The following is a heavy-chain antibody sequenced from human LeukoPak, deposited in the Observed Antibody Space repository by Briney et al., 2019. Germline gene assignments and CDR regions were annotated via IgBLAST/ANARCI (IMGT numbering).Heavy chain of an antibody. D-gene: IGHD2-2*01. J-gene: IGHJ6*03. V-gene: IGHV3-7*01. Sequence: GGSLRLSCVASGFTFSSYWMSWVRQAPGKGLEWVANIKQDGSEKSYVDSVKSRFTISRDNAKNSLYLQMNSLRAEDAAVYYWAREAGAAMRYYYYYYMDFWGKGTTVTVSS. CDR2: IKQDGSEK. CDR1: GFTFSSYW. CDR3: AREAGAAMRYYYYYYMDF.